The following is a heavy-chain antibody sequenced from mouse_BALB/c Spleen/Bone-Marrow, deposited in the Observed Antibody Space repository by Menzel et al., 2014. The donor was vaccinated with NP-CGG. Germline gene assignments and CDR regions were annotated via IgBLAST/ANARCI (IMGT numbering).Heavy chain of an antibody. CDR2: ISSGSSTI. CDR3: ARSRLRGYYFDY. D-gene: IGHD3-2*02. CDR1: GFTFSSFG. Sequence: VHLVESGGGLVQPGGSRKLSCAASGFTFSSFGMHWVRQAPEKGLEWVAYISSGSSTIYYADTLKGRFTISRDNPKNTLFLQMTSLRSEDTAMYYCARSRLRGYYFDYWGQGTTLTVSS. V-gene: IGHV5-17*02. J-gene: IGHJ2*01.